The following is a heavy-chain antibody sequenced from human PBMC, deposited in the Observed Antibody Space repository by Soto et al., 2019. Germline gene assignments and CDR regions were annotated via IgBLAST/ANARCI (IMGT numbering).Heavy chain of an antibody. CDR1: GFTFSSYA. V-gene: IGHV3-23*01. D-gene: IGHD2-2*01. CDR3: AKGRPVNYCSSTSCSAGYFQH. J-gene: IGHJ1*01. CDR2: ISGSGGST. Sequence: EVQLLESGGGLVQPGGYLRLSCAASGFTFSSYAMRWVPQAPGKGLEWVSAISGSGGSTYYADSVKGRFTNSRDNSKNTLYLQMNSLRGEDTAVYDCAKGRPVNYCSSTSCSAGYFQHWGQGTLVTVSS.